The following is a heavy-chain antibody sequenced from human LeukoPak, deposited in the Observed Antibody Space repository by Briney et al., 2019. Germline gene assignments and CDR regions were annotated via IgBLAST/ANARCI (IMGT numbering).Heavy chain of an antibody. CDR3: AKDAVGWLQQFDY. CDR1: GFTFSSYA. CDR2: ISGSGGST. Sequence: GGSLRLSCAASGFTFSSYAMSLVRQAPGKGLGWVSSISGSGGSTYYADSVKGWFTIARDTSKNTLYLQMNSLRAEETAVYYCAKDAVGWLQQFDYWGQGTLVTVSS. D-gene: IGHD5-24*01. J-gene: IGHJ4*02. V-gene: IGHV3-23*01.